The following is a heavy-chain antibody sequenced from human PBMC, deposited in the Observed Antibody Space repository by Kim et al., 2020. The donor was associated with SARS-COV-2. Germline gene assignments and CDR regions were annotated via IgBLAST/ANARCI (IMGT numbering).Heavy chain of an antibody. D-gene: IGHD2-15*01. CDR2: IYSGGTT. CDR3: VRGRRVVAATRGEFDY. CDR1: GFTVSSNY. Sequence: GGSLRLSCAASGFTVSSNYMSWVRQAPGKGPEWVSVIYSGGTTYYADSVKGRFTISTDISKNTLYLLMNNLRVEDTAVYYCVRGRRVVAATRGEFDYWGQGTLVTVSS. V-gene: IGHV3-66*01. J-gene: IGHJ4*02.